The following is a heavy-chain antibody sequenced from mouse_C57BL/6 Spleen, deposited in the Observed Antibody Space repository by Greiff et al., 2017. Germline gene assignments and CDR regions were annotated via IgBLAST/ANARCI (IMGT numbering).Heavy chain of an antibody. D-gene: IGHD2-3*01. Sequence: QVQLQQPGAELVMPGASVQLSCKASGYTFTSYWMHWVKQRPGQGLEWIGEIDPSDSYTNYNQKFKGKSTLTVDKSSSTAYMQLSSLTSEDSAVYYCARYGYYVSYAMDYWGQGTSVTVSS. CDR3: ARYGYYVSYAMDY. CDR1: GYTFTSYW. CDR2: IDPSDSYT. V-gene: IGHV1-69*01. J-gene: IGHJ4*01.